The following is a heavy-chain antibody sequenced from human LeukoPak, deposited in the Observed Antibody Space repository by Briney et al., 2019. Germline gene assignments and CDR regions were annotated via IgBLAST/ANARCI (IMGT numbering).Heavy chain of an antibody. J-gene: IGHJ4*02. CDR3: ASQSTYSSSWFH. D-gene: IGHD6-13*01. CDR1: GYRFTNYW. Sequence: GESLQISCQGFGYRFTNYWIAWVRQMPGNGLEWMGIIYPGDSDTRYSPSFQGQVTITADKSINTAYLQWSSLKASDSAMYYCASQSTYSSSWFHWGQGTLVTVSS. V-gene: IGHV5-51*01. CDR2: IYPGDSDT.